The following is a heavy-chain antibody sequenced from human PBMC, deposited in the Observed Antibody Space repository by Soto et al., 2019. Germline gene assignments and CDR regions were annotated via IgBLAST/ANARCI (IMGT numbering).Heavy chain of an antibody. CDR1: GGSIDSGDYY. Sequence: SETLSLTCTVSGGSIDSGDYYWSWIRQPPGKGLEWIGYVYYSGTTNYNPFLKSRVTLSLDKSRNQFSLKMTSVTAAETAVYYFARDVIAPPTYFDSWGQGTLVTVSS. V-gene: IGHV4-61*08. J-gene: IGHJ4*02. CDR3: ARDVIAPPTYFDS. CDR2: VYYSGTT. D-gene: IGHD2-21*01.